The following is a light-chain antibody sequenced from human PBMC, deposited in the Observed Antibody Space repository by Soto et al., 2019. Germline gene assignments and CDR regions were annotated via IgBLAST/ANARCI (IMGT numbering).Light chain of an antibody. CDR1: QGISNY. Sequence: DIQMTQSPSSLSASVGDRVTITCRASQGISNYLAWYQQKPGKVPKLLIYAASTLQSGVPSRFSGSGSGIDCTLTIRSLHPDVVATYYCQKYNSALWTFGQGTKVEIK. V-gene: IGKV1-27*01. CDR3: QKYNSALWT. CDR2: AAS. J-gene: IGKJ1*01.